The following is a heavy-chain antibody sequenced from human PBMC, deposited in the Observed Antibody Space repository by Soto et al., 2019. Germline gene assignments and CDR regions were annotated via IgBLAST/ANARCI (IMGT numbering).Heavy chain of an antibody. D-gene: IGHD5-18*01. Sequence: SETLSLTCTVSGGSISSYYWSWIRQPPGKGLEWIGNIFYSGSPNYNPSLKSRVTISVDTSKNQFSLKLSSVTAADTAVYYCASWSGYSFAYVCWGPGTLVTVSS. CDR3: ASWSGYSFAYVC. V-gene: IGHV4-59*08. J-gene: IGHJ4*02. CDR1: GGSISSYY. CDR2: IFYSGSP.